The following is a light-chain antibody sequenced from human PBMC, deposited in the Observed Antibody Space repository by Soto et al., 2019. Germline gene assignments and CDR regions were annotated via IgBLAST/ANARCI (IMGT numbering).Light chain of an antibody. CDR2: AAS. CDR1: QSISSY. CDR3: QQSYTTPRT. Sequence: DIQMTQSPSSLSASVGDGVTITCRASQSISSYLNWYQQKPGKAPKLLIYAASSLQSGVPSRFSGSGSETDFTLTTRSLQPEDFATYYCQQSYTTPRTFGQGTRVEIK. J-gene: IGKJ1*01. V-gene: IGKV1-39*01.